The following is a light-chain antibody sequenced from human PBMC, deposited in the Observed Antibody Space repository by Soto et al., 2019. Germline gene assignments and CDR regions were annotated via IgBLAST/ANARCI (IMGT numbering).Light chain of an antibody. CDR3: QQYNSYSST. V-gene: IGKV1-5*01. J-gene: IGKJ2*01. CDR1: QSISSW. Sequence: DIQMPQSPSTLSASVGDRVTITCRASQSISSWLAWYQQKPGKAPQLLIYDASSLESGVPSRFSGSGSGTEFTLTISSLQPDDFATYYCQQYNSYSSTFGQGTKLEIK. CDR2: DAS.